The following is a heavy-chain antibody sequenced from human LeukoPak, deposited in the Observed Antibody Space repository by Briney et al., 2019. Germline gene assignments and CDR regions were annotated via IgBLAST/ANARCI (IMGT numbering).Heavy chain of an antibody. CDR2: ISSSSSYI. CDR3: ARALAAAAGMDV. V-gene: IGHV3-21*01. CDR1: GFTFSSYS. J-gene: IGHJ6*02. D-gene: IGHD6-13*01. Sequence: GGSLRLSCAASGFTFSSYSMNWVRQAPGKGLEWVSSISSSSSYIYYADSVKGRFTISRDNAKNSLYLQMNSLRAEDTAVYYCARALAAAAGMDVWGQGTTVTVFS.